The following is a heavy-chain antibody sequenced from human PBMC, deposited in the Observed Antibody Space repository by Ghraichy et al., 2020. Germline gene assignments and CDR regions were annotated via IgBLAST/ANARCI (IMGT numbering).Heavy chain of an antibody. CDR3: ARDPFRANTVTTFRYGMDV. CDR2: ISAYNGNT. J-gene: IGHJ6*02. V-gene: IGHV1-18*01. D-gene: IGHD4-17*01. CDR1: GYTFTSYG. Sequence: ASVKVSCKASGYTFTSYGISWVRQAPGQGLEWMGWISAYNGNTNYAQKLQGRVTMTTDTSTSTAYMELRSLRSGDTAVYYCARDPFRANTVTTFRYGMDVWGQGTTVTVSS.